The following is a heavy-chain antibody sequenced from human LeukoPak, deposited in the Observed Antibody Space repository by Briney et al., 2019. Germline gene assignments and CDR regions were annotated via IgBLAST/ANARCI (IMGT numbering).Heavy chain of an antibody. Sequence: GGSLRFSCAASGFTFSSYAMSWVRQAPGKGLEWVSAISGSGGSTYYADSVKCRFTISRDNSTNTLYLQMNSLRAEDTAVYYCAKDFTTVRRGFDYWGQGKLVSVSS. CDR2: ISGSGGST. V-gene: IGHV3-23*01. J-gene: IGHJ4*02. CDR3: AKDFTTVRRGFDY. D-gene: IGHD4-17*01. CDR1: GFTFSSYA.